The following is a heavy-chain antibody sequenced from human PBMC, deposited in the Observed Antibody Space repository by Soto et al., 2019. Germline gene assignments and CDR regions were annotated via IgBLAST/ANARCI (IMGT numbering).Heavy chain of an antibody. Sequence: VSCKASGYTFTSYGISWVRQAPGQGLEWMGWISAYNGNTNYAQKLQGRVTMTTDTSTSTAYMELRSLRSDDTAVYYCARAGGDIVVVVAALDDAFDIWGQGTMVTVSS. CDR2: ISAYNGNT. V-gene: IGHV1-18*01. J-gene: IGHJ3*02. D-gene: IGHD2-15*01. CDR3: ARAGGDIVVVVAALDDAFDI. CDR1: GYTFTSYG.